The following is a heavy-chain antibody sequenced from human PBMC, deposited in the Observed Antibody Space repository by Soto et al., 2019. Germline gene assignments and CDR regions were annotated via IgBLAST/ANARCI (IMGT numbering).Heavy chain of an antibody. D-gene: IGHD1-1*01. CDR1: GFTFSSYA. CDR3: VRLIAGGNDHGMDV. Sequence: PGGSLRLSCAASGFTFSSYAMHWVRQAPGKGLEWVAFISYDGSNKKYADSVKGRFTISRDNSKNTLYLQMNSLRTEDTAVYYCVRLIAGGNDHGMDVWGQGTTFTVSS. CDR2: ISYDGSNK. V-gene: IGHV3-30-3*01. J-gene: IGHJ6*02.